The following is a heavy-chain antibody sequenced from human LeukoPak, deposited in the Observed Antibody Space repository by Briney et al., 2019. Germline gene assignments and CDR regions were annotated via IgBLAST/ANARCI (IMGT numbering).Heavy chain of an antibody. Sequence: ASVKVSCKASGYTFTSYDINWVRQATGQRLEWMGWMNPNSGNTGYAQKFQGRVTITRNTSISTAYMELSSLRSEDTAVYYCARVSQDSSGYYYGNDAFDIWGQGTMVTVSS. J-gene: IGHJ3*02. CDR3: ARVSQDSSGYYYGNDAFDI. CDR1: GYTFTSYD. V-gene: IGHV1-8*03. CDR2: MNPNSGNT. D-gene: IGHD3-22*01.